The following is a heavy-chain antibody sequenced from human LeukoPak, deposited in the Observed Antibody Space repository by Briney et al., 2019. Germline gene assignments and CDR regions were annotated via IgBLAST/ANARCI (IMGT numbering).Heavy chain of an antibody. J-gene: IGHJ4*02. CDR2: MNPNNGNA. CDR3: ARGAWYNSAYTALHYFDY. CDR1: GYTPTSYY. V-gene: IGHV1-8*02. D-gene: IGHD6-19*01. Sequence: ASVKVSCKASGYTPTSYYMHWVRQATGQGLEWMGWMNPNNGNAGYAQKFQDKVTMTRDTSISTAYMELSSLRSEDTAIYYCARGAWYNSAYTALHYFDYWGQGTLVTVSS.